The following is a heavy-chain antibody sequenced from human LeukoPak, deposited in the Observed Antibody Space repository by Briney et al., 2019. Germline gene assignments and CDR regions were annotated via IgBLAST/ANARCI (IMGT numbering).Heavy chain of an antibody. CDR3: ARHTGIGSYYVDY. Sequence: GESLKTSCQGFGYTFSSYWIGWVRQMPGNGLEWMRIIYPGDSDTRYSPSFQGQVTISADKSINTAYLQWSSLKASDTATYYCARHTGIGSYYVDYWGQGTLVTVSS. V-gene: IGHV5-51*01. J-gene: IGHJ4*02. D-gene: IGHD1-26*01. CDR1: GYTFSSYW. CDR2: IYPGDSDT.